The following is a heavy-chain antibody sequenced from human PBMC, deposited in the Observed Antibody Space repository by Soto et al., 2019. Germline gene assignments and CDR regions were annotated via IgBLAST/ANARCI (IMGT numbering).Heavy chain of an antibody. CDR2: INHSGRV. Sequence: SVACGVEDGSSCGHSSTRIRKNPGKGLEWIGDINHSGRVNYSPSLKSRVTISLDTSKNQFSLTLSAVTAADTAMYYCSTRAYDTTGHYRVAPWGPGTLATVS. V-gene: IGHV4-34*08. CDR1: DGSSCGHS. J-gene: IGHJ5*02. D-gene: IGHD3-22*01. CDR3: STRAYDTTGHYRVAP.